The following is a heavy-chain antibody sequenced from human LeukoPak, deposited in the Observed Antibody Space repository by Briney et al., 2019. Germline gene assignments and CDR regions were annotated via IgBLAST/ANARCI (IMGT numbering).Heavy chain of an antibody. Sequence: ASVTVSCKASGYTVSSYYIHWVRQAPGRGLEWMGLINPSADHTNYAQRFQGRITMTRDTSTSTVYMELSSLRYEDTAVYYCARDHYEILARTRGPFDYWGQGTLVTVSS. CDR2: INPSADHT. J-gene: IGHJ4*02. D-gene: IGHD3-9*01. CDR3: ARDHYEILARTRGPFDY. CDR1: GYTVSSYY. V-gene: IGHV1-46*01.